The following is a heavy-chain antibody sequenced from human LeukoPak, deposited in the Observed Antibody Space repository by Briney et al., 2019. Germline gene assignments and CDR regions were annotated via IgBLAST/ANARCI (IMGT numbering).Heavy chain of an antibody. CDR2: IYFSGSA. J-gene: IGHJ6*02. V-gene: IGHV4-59*01. Sequence: SETLSLPCNVSGGSIRSYYWSWIGQPAGKGLEWIGCIYFSGSANHNPSLRSRVTISVDTSKNQFSLKLSSVAAADTAVYYCARDRKVGGSGSYYNYGMDVCGQGTTVTVSS. CDR3: ARDRKVGGSGSYYNYGMDV. CDR1: GGSIRSYY. D-gene: IGHD3-10*01.